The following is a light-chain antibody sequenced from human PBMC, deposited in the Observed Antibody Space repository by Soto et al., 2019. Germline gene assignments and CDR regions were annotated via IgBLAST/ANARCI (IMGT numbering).Light chain of an antibody. CDR2: WAS. V-gene: IGKV4-1*01. CDR1: QTVLYSSNNKNN. CDR3: QQYYSIPPT. Sequence: DIVMTQSPDSLAVSLGERATIDCKSSQTVLYSSNNKNNLAWYQQKPGQPPKLLIYWASTRESGVPDRFSGSGSGTDFTLTISSLQAEDVAVYYCQQYYSIPPTFGQWTNLEIK. J-gene: IGKJ2*01.